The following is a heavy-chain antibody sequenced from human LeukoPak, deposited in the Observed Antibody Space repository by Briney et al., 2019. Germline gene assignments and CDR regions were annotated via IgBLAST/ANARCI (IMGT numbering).Heavy chain of an antibody. V-gene: IGHV4-31*03. CDR3: ARERISVVRPDVSFDP. CDR1: GGSISRGGYY. Sequence: PSQTLSLTRTVSGGSISRGGYYWSWIRQHPGKGQEWIGYIYYSGSTYYNPSLKRRVTISVDASKNQFSLKLSSVTAACTAVYYCARERISVVRPDVSFDPWGQGTPVTVSS. CDR2: IYYSGST. J-gene: IGHJ5*02. D-gene: IGHD3-10*02.